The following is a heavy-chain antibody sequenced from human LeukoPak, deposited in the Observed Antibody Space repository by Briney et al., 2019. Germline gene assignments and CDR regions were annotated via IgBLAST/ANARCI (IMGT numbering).Heavy chain of an antibody. V-gene: IGHV3-48*01. Sequence: GGSLRLSCAASGFTFSSYSMNWVRQAPGKGLEWVSYISSSSSTIYYADSVKGRFTISRDNAKNSLYLQMNSLRAEDTAVYYCARARGSYVVVTADDAFDIWGQGTMVTVSS. D-gene: IGHD2-21*02. CDR3: ARARGSYVVVTADDAFDI. CDR2: ISSSSSTI. J-gene: IGHJ3*02. CDR1: GFTFSSYS.